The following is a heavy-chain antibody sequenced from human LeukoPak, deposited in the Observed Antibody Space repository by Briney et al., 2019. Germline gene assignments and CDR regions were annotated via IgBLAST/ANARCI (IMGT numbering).Heavy chain of an antibody. CDR1: GFTVSTNC. Sequence: QPGGSLRLSCAASGFTVSTNCMTWVRQAPGKGLEWVSTIYSGGTTYYADSVMGRFTISRHNSRNTLYIQMNSLRAEDTAVYYCARVDTVMAYYFDLWGQGTLVTVSS. D-gene: IGHD5-18*01. V-gene: IGHV3-53*04. J-gene: IGHJ4*02. CDR2: IYSGGTT. CDR3: ARVDTVMAYYFDL.